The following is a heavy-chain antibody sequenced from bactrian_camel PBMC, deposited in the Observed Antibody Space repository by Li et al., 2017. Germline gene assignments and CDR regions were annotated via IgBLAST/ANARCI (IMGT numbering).Heavy chain of an antibody. Sequence: HVQLVESGGESVQAGGSLRLSCVASGATQDIGCMGWFRQVPGLEREGVAFIDSEGNTAYADFVKGRFTISKDNAKSTIYLQIDSLKPDDTAMYYCAARTDSDCGIWHLATAGYFRHWGQGTQVTVS. CDR1: GATQDIGC. CDR3: AARTDSDCGIWHLATAGYFRH. V-gene: IGHV3S63*01. D-gene: IGHD2*01. J-gene: IGHJ4*01. CDR2: IDSEGNT.